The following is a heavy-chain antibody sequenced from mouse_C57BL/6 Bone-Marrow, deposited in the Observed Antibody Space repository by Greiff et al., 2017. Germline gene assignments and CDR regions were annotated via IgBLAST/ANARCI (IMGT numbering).Heavy chain of an antibody. CDR3: VRKDYYLDY. J-gene: IGHJ2*01. Sequence: VKLMESGAELAKPGASVKMSCKASGYTFTSYWMHWVKQRPGQGLEWIGYINPSTGYTEYNQKFKDKATLTADKSSSTAYMQLISLTSEASAVYYGVRKDYYLDYWGQGTTLTVSS. CDR1: GYTFTSYW. CDR2: INPSTGYT. V-gene: IGHV1-7*01.